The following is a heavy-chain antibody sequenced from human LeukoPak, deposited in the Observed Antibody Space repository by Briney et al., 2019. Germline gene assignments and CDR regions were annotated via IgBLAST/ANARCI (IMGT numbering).Heavy chain of an antibody. V-gene: IGHV1-46*04. J-gene: IGHJ4*02. CDR3: AISSNSADY. CDR2: INPSGGST. D-gene: IGHD2-2*01. CDR1: GYTFTGYY. Sequence: ASVKVSCKASGYTFTGYYMHWVRQAPGQGLEWMGIINPSGGSTNYAQRLQGRVIMTRDTSTSTVYMELSSLTPEDTAVYYCAISSNSADYWGQGTLVTVSS.